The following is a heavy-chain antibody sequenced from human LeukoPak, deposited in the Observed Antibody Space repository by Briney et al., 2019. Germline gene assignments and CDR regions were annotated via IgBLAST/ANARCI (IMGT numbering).Heavy chain of an antibody. V-gene: IGHV1-18*01. J-gene: IGHJ4*02. Sequence: ASVKVSCKASGYTFTNYGISWVRQAPGRGLEWMGWISANSGDTIYAEKFHGRVTLTRDTSTGTAYMELNSLTYDDTAVYYCARDRWYAFDYWGQGTLVTVSS. D-gene: IGHD6-13*01. CDR1: GYTFTNYG. CDR2: ISANSGDT. CDR3: ARDRWYAFDY.